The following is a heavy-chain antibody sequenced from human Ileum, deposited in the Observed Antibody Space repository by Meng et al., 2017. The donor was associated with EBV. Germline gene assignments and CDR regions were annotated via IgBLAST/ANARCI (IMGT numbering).Heavy chain of an antibody. J-gene: IGHJ4*02. CDR1: GVSFSSRKYY. CDR2: IYYSGTT. V-gene: IGHV4-39*07. Sequence: QRPLPESGPGLVKPSETRSLTCSVSGVSFSSRKYYWGWIRQPPGKALEWIASIYYSGTTYYNPSLQSRVSISVDKSKNQVSLNMTSMTAADTAVYYCASRELAPFDYWGQGTLVTVSS. CDR3: ASRELAPFDY. D-gene: IGHD1-26*01.